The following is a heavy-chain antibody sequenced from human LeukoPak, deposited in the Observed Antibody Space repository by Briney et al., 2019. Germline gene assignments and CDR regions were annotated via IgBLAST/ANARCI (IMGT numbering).Heavy chain of an antibody. V-gene: IGHV1-2*04. J-gene: IGHJ6*02. CDR2: INPNSGGT. Sequence: ASVKVSCKASVYTFTGYYMHWVRQAPGQGLEWMGWINPNSGGTNYAQKFQGWVTMTRDTSISTAYMELSRLRSDDTAVYYCAREDGESRPGMDVWGQGTTVTVSS. D-gene: IGHD4-17*01. CDR3: AREDGESRPGMDV. CDR1: VYTFTGYY.